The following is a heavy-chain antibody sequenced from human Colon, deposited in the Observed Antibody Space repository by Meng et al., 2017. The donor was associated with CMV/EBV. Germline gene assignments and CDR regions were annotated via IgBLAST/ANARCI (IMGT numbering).Heavy chain of an antibody. Sequence: SCAASGFTSRSSAMSWVRQAPGKGLEWVSGISGSGGSTYYADSVKGRFTISRDTSKNTVSLQMNSLRDEDTAVYFCATYDSTGYRNYWGQGTLVTVSS. V-gene: IGHV3-23*01. D-gene: IGHD3-22*01. CDR3: ATYDSTGYRNY. CDR2: ISGSGGST. CDR1: GFTSRSSA. J-gene: IGHJ4*02.